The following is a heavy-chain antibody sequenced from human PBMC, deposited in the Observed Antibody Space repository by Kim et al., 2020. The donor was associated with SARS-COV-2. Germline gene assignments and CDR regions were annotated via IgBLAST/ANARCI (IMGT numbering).Heavy chain of an antibody. CDR2: INHSGST. D-gene: IGHD3-3*01. V-gene: IGHV4-34*01. J-gene: IGHJ6*02. Sequence: SETLSLTCAVYGGSFSGYYWSWIRQPPGKGLEWIGEINHSGSTNYNPSLNSRVTISVDTSKNQFSLKLSSMTAADTAVYYCARGGRSVLEGLYLSRGGPYYVYGMDVWGQGTTGTVSS. CDR1: GGSFSGYY. CDR3: ARGGRSVLEGLYLSRGGPYYVYGMDV.